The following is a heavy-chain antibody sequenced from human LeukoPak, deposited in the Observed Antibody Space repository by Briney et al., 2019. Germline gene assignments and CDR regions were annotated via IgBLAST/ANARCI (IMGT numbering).Heavy chain of an antibody. CDR1: GFTFSNYW. D-gene: IGHD3-3*01. Sequence: QTGGSLRLSCAASGFTFSNYWISWVRQAAGKGLEWVANIQEDGSGKYYVDSVRGRFTISRDNAKNSLYLQMSSLRLEDTAVYYCARSSPAIGVGLWGQGTLVTVSS. CDR2: IQEDGSGK. CDR3: ARSSPAIGVGL. V-gene: IGHV3-7*03. J-gene: IGHJ4*02.